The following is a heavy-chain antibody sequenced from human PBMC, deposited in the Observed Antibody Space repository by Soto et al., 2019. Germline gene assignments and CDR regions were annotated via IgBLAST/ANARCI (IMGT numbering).Heavy chain of an antibody. V-gene: IGHV3-23*01. CDR3: AKDREYCSGGSCYPYYFDY. Sequence: GGSLRLSCAASGFTFSSYAMSWVRQAPGKGLEWVSGISGSGGSTYYADSVKGRFTISRDNSKHTLYLQMNSLRAEDTAVYYCAKDREYCSGGSCYPYYFDYWGQGTLVTVSS. CDR1: GFTFSSYA. CDR2: ISGSGGST. J-gene: IGHJ4*02. D-gene: IGHD2-15*01.